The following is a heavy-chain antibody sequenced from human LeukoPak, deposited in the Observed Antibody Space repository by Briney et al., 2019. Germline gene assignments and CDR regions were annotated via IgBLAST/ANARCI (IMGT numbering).Heavy chain of an antibody. Sequence: SETLSLTCTVSGGSISSYYWSWIRQPPGRGLEWIGYIYYRGSTNYNPSRKSRVTLSVDTSKNQVSLKLRSVTAADTPMYYCARVVIGAAGTRSFGAFDIWGQGTMVTVSS. CDR2: IYYRGST. CDR1: GGSISSYY. D-gene: IGHD6-13*01. J-gene: IGHJ3*02. V-gene: IGHV4-59*01. CDR3: ARVVIGAAGTRSFGAFDI.